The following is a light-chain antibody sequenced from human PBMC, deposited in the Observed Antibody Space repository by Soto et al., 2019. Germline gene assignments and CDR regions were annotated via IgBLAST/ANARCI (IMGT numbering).Light chain of an antibody. Sequence: ETVMTQSPATLSVSPGERVTLSCRASQSVNNYLAWYQQKPGQAPRLLVYGASTRATGVPVRFSGSGSGTDFTLTISSLQSEDFALYFCQQCNDWPLFTFGQGTRLEIK. CDR2: GAS. J-gene: IGKJ5*01. CDR1: QSVNNY. CDR3: QQCNDWPLFT. V-gene: IGKV3-15*01.